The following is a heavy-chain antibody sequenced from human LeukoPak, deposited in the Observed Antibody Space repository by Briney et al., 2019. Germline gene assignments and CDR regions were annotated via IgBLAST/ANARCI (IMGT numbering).Heavy chain of an antibody. CDR1: GNTFTSYD. CDR2: TNPKSGNT. V-gene: IGHV1-8*01. Sequence: ASVKVSCKASGNTFTSYDINWVRQATGQGLEWMGWTNPKSGNTGYAQRFQGRVSMTSNTSISTAYMELSSLSSDDTAVYYCAKMARTGNYYYGMDVRGQGTTVTVSS. CDR3: AKMARTGNYYYGMDV. D-gene: IGHD5-24*01. J-gene: IGHJ6*02.